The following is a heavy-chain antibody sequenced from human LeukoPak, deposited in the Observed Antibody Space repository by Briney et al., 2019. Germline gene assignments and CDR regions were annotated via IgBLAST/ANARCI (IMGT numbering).Heavy chain of an antibody. V-gene: IGHV4-4*02. CDR2: MYYRGNT. D-gene: IGHD1-7*01. Sequence: PSETLSLTCTVSGGSISSSNWWSWVRQPPGKGLEWVGHMYYRGNTFYNPSLKSRVTISVDTSKNQFSLKLRSVTAADTAVYYCARLFGNYQNYFDYWGQGTLVTVSS. J-gene: IGHJ4*02. CDR1: GGSISSSNW. CDR3: ARLFGNYQNYFDY.